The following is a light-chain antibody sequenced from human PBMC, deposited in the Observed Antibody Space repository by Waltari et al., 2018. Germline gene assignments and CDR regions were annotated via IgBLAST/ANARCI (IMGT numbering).Light chain of an antibody. CDR1: KLRDKY. Sequence: SYVLNQPPSVSVSPGQTASITCSGEKLRDKYASWYQQKAGQPPVLFTYQDVERPSRIPDRFSASNSGTTATLTISGTQALDEADYYCQAWDGNTVIFGGGTRLTVL. J-gene: IGLJ2*01. CDR3: QAWDGNTVI. CDR2: QDV. V-gene: IGLV3-1*01.